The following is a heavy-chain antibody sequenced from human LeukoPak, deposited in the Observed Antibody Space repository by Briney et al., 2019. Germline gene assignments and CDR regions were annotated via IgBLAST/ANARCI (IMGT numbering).Heavy chain of an antibody. Sequence: PGGSLRLSCAASGFPFTVYPTHWVRQAPGKGLEWVSVSSSDETYKFYADSVRGRFTISRDNSKNTLDLQMNSLRAEDTAIYYCAKTVVVITFRFDSWGQGSLVTVSS. CDR1: GFPFTVYP. CDR3: AKTVVVITFRFDS. D-gene: IGHD2-21*01. J-gene: IGHJ4*02. CDR2: SSSDETYK. V-gene: IGHV3-30-3*02.